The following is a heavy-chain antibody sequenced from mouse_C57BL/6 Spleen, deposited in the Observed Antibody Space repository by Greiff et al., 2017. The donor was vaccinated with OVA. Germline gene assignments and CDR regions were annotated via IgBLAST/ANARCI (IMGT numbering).Heavy chain of an antibody. CDR3: ARGGVYGNWFAY. D-gene: IGHD2-1*01. CDR2: IYPGDGDP. V-gene: IGHV1-80*01. J-gene: IGHJ3*01. Sequence: VQLQESGAELVKPGASVKISCKASGYAFSSYWMNWVKQRPGQGLEWIGQIYPGDGDPNYNGKFKGKATLTADKSSSTAYMQLSSLTSEDSAVYFCARGGVYGNWFAYWGQGTLVTVSA. CDR1: GYAFSSYW.